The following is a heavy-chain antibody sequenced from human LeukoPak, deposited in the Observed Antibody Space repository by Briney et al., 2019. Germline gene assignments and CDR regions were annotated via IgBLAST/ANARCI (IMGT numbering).Heavy chain of an antibody. D-gene: IGHD3-22*01. CDR2: ISYDGSNK. CDR1: GFTFSSYA. J-gene: IGHJ4*02. Sequence: GRSLRLSCAASGFTFSSYAMYWVRQSPGKGLEWVAVISYDGSNKYYADSVKGRFTISRDNSKNTLYLQMNSLRAEDTAVYYCARDARTVGITMIVVGFDYWGQGTLVTVPS. CDR3: ARDARTVGITMIVVGFDY. V-gene: IGHV3-30*04.